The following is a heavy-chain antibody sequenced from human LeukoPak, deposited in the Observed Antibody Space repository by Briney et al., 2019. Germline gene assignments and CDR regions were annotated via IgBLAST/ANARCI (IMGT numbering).Heavy chain of an antibody. D-gene: IGHD7-27*01. Sequence: PGGSLRLSCAASGFTFTTYAMSWVRQAPGKGLEWVSGISGSGGSTYYADSVKGRFTISRDNSKNTLFLQTNSLRAEDTAVYYCAKMSLSWGSPAWHFDLWGRGTLVTVSS. V-gene: IGHV3-23*01. CDR2: ISGSGGST. CDR1: GFTFTTYA. CDR3: AKMSLSWGSPAWHFDL. J-gene: IGHJ2*01.